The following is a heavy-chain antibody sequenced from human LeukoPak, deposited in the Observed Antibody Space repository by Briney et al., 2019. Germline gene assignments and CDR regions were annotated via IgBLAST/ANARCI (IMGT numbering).Heavy chain of an antibody. V-gene: IGHV3-30*02. D-gene: IGHD5-18*01. Sequence: PGGSLRLSCAASGFTFSTYGMHWVRQAPGKGLEWVAFIRYDGSNKYYADSVKGRFTISRDNSKNTLYLQMNSLRAEDTAVYYCAKDRGYSYAYLDFRGQGTLVTVSS. CDR1: GFTFSTYG. CDR2: IRYDGSNK. CDR3: AKDRGYSYAYLDF. J-gene: IGHJ4*02.